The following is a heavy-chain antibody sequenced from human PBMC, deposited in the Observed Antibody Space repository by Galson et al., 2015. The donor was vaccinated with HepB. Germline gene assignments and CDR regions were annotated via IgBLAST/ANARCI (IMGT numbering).Heavy chain of an antibody. CDR2: INPSGGST. CDR1: GYTFTSYY. V-gene: IGHV1-46*01. D-gene: IGHD1-26*01. Sequence: SVKVSCKASGYTFTSYYMHWVRQAPGQGLEWMGIINPSGGSTSYALKFQGRVTMTRDTSTSTVYMELSSLRSEDTAVYYCARDGIVGATEDWGQGTLVTVSS. J-gene: IGHJ4*02. CDR3: ARDGIVGATED.